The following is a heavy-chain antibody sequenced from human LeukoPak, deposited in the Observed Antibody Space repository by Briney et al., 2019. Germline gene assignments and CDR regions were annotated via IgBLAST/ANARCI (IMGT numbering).Heavy chain of an antibody. V-gene: IGHV1-18*01. CDR1: GYTFTSYG. CDR3: AREITYYDYVWGSYRYTPNYYMDV. Sequence: ASVKVSCKASGYTFTSYGISWVRQAPGQGLEWMGWISAYNGNTNYAQKLQGRVNMTTDTSTSTAYMELRSLRSDDTAVYYCAREITYYDYVWGSYRYTPNYYMDVWGKGTTVTVSS. J-gene: IGHJ6*03. D-gene: IGHD3-16*02. CDR2: ISAYNGNT.